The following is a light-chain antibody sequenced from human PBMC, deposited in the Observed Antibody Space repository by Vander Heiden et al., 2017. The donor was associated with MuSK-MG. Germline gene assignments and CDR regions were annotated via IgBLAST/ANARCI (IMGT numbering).Light chain of an antibody. CDR1: NIGSNS. J-gene: IGLJ2*01. Sequence: SYVLTQPPSVSVAPGQTARITGGGNNIGSNSVHCYQQKPGQAPVLVVYDDSDRPSGIPERFSGSNSGNTATLNISRVEAGDEADYYCQAWDSSSDHVVFGGGTKLTVL. CDR2: DDS. V-gene: IGLV3-21*02. CDR3: QAWDSSSDHVV.